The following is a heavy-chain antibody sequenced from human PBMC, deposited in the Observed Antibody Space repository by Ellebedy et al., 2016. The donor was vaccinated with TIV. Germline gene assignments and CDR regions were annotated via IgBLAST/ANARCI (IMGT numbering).Heavy chain of an antibody. Sequence: PGGSLRLSCAASGFTFNNYAMSWVRQAPGRGLEWVSGFGVSGDSPYYTDSVKGRFTISRDNSKNTLFLQMNSLRAEDTAIYCCARGRSGTYIHHAFDYWGQGTLVTVSS. D-gene: IGHD1-14*01. CDR1: GFTFNNYA. V-gene: IGHV3-23*01. J-gene: IGHJ4*02. CDR3: ARGRSGTYIHHAFDY. CDR2: FGVSGDSP.